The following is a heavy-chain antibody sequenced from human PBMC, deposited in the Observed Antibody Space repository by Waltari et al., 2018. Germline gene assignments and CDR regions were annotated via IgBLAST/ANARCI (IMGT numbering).Heavy chain of an antibody. CDR2: ISAYNGNT. V-gene: IGHV1-18*01. CDR1: AYMFRNFG. CDR3: ARDRRDDNNSVRWLDP. J-gene: IGHJ5*02. D-gene: IGHD3-10*02. Sequence: QIQLVQSGGEVKKTGASVTVSCQASAYMFRNFGFLWVRQAPVQGLEFMGGISAYNGNTNYAQTFQGRLTLTTDTSASTAYMELSSLTSDDTAVYYCARDRRDDNNSVRWLDPWGQGTLVTVSS.